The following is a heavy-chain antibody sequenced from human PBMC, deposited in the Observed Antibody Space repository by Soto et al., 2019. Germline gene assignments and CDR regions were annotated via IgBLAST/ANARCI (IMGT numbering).Heavy chain of an antibody. Sequence: QVQLAESGGGLVEPGGYLRISCAASGFTFSDYDMSWIRQSPGTGLEWVSFVSSSGTTMYFADSVKGRFTISRDNAKNSLSLQMNSLRAEDTAVYYCAMMGPRAARASYWGPGTLVTVSS. J-gene: IGHJ4*02. CDR2: VSSSGTTM. D-gene: IGHD6-6*01. CDR3: AMMGPRAARASY. V-gene: IGHV3-11*01. CDR1: GFTFSDYD.